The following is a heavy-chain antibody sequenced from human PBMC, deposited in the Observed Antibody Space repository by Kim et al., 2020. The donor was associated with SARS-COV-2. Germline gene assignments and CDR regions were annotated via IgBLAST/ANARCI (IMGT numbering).Heavy chain of an antibody. J-gene: IGHJ4*02. D-gene: IGHD3-22*01. CDR1: GGSISSGGYY. CDR2: IYYSGST. V-gene: IGHV4-31*03. CDR3: ARDDPYDSSGAN. Sequence: SETLSLTCTVSGGSISSGGYYWSWIRQHPGKGLEWIGYIYYSGSTYYNPSLKSRVTISVDTSKNQFSLKLSSVTAADTAVYYCARDDPYDSSGANWGQGTLVTVSS.